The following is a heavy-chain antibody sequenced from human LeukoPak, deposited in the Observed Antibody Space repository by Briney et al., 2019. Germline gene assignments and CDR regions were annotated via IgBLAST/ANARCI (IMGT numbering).Heavy chain of an antibody. D-gene: IGHD3-22*01. CDR1: GYTFTSYY. J-gene: IGHJ4*02. CDR2: INPSGGST. CDR3: ARGQTPPKIYYYDSSGPRDYFDY. Sequence: ASVKVSCKASGYTFTSYYMHWVRQAPGQGLEWMGIINPSGGSTSYAQKFQGRVTVTRDTSTSTVYMELSSLRSEDTAVYYCARGQTPPKIYYYDSSGPRDYFDYWGQGTLVTVSS. V-gene: IGHV1-46*01.